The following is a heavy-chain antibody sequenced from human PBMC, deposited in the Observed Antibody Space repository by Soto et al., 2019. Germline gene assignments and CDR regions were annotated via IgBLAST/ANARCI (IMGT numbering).Heavy chain of an antibody. J-gene: IGHJ6*02. CDR3: ARGHYDFWSGSTYYYYGMDV. Sequence: PGGSLRLSCAASGFTLSTYDMHWVRQATGKGLEWVAALSYAGDTYYPGSVKGRFTVSRDNSKNTLYLQMNSLRAEDTAVYYCARGHYDFWSGSTYYYYGMDVWGQGTTVTVSS. CDR2: LSYAGDT. CDR1: GFTLSTYD. D-gene: IGHD3-3*01. V-gene: IGHV3-13*01.